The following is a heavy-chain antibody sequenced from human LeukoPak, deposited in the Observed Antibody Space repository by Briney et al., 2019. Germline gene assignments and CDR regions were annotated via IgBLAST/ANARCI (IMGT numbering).Heavy chain of an antibody. Sequence: PGGSLRLSCAASGFTFSSYGMHWVRQAPGKGLEWVAVISYDGSNKYYADSVKGRFTISRDNSKNTLYLQMNSLRAEVTAVYYCAKDVVVVVVPAAPDYWGQGTLVTVSS. D-gene: IGHD2-2*01. J-gene: IGHJ4*02. V-gene: IGHV3-30*18. CDR2: ISYDGSNK. CDR1: GFTFSSYG. CDR3: AKDVVVVVVPAAPDY.